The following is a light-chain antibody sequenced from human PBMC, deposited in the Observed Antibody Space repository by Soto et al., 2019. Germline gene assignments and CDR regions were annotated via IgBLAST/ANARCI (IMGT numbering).Light chain of an antibody. CDR3: GTWDSNSLSAHVI. CDR1: TSNIGNNY. CDR2: DTN. J-gene: IGLJ2*01. Sequence: QSVLTQPPSVSAAPGQKVTIFCSGNTSNIGNNYVSWYQQLPGGAPKVVIYDTNKRPSGIPDRFSGSKSGTSATLGITGLQTGDEADYYCGTWDSNSLSAHVIFGGGTKLTVL. V-gene: IGLV1-51*01.